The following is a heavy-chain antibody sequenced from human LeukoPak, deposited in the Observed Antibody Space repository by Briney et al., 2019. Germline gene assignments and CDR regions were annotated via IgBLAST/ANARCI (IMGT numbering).Heavy chain of an antibody. CDR3: ASRIYGDFSFDY. Sequence: PSQTLSLTCTVSGGSISSGGYYWSWIRQHPGKGLEWIGYIYYSGSTYYNPSLKSRVTISVDTSKNQFSPKLSSVTAADTAVYYCASRIYGDFSFDYWGQGTLVTVSS. CDR2: IYYSGST. J-gene: IGHJ4*02. V-gene: IGHV4-31*03. D-gene: IGHD4-17*01. CDR1: GGSISSGGYY.